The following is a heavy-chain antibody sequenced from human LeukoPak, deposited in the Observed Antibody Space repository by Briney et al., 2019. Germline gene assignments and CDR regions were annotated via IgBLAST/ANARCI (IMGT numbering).Heavy chain of an antibody. CDR3: ASGRDGYNYYSDY. Sequence: SETLSLTCAVYGGSFSGYYWSWIRQPPGKGLEWIGEINHSGSTNYNPSLKSRVTISVDTSKNQFSLKLSSVTAADTAVYYCASGRDGYNYYSDYWGQGTLVTVSS. D-gene: IGHD5-24*01. V-gene: IGHV4-34*01. J-gene: IGHJ4*02. CDR1: GGSFSGYY. CDR2: INHSGST.